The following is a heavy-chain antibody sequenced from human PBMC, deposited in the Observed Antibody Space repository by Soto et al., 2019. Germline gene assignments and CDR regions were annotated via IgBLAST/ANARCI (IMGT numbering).Heavy chain of an antibody. D-gene: IGHD6-13*01. V-gene: IGHV3-15*01. J-gene: IGHJ6*02. CDR2: IKSKTDGGTT. CDR3: TTDDRYSSSWYYYGMDV. Sequence: PGGSLRLSCAASGFTFSNAWMSWVRQAPGKGLEWVGRIKSKTDGGTTDYAAPVKGRFTISRDDSKNTLYLQMNSLKTEDTAVYYCTTDDRYSSSWYYYGMDVCGQGTTVTVSS. CDR1: GFTFSNAW.